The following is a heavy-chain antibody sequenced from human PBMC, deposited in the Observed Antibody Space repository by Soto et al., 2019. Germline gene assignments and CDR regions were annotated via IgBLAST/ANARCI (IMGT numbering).Heavy chain of an antibody. V-gene: IGHV3-64D*06. Sequence: GGSLRLSCSASGFAFSHYATHWVRQAPGKGLEYVSAITDNGGDTYYADPVKGRFTVSRDNSKNTLYLQMSSLGAEDTAVYYCVKAYPKRGDYYYGLDVWGQGTSVTVSS. D-gene: IGHD3-10*01. CDR3: VKAYPKRGDYYYGLDV. J-gene: IGHJ6*02. CDR1: GFAFSHYA. CDR2: ITDNGGDT.